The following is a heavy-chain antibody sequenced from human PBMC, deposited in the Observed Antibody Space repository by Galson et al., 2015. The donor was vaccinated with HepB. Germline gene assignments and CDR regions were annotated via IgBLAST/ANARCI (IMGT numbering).Heavy chain of an antibody. V-gene: IGHV1-69*13. Sequence: SVKVSCKASGGTFSSYAISWVRQAPGQGLEWMGGIIPIFGTANYAQKFQGRVTITADESTSTAYLQWSSLKASDTAIYYCTRRMYSSTFDDYWGQGTLVTVSS. J-gene: IGHJ4*02. CDR2: IIPIFGTA. D-gene: IGHD6-13*01. CDR1: GGTFSSYA. CDR3: TRRMYSSTFDDY.